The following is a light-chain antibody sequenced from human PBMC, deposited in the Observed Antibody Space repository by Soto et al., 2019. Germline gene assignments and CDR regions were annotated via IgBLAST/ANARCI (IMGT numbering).Light chain of an antibody. CDR1: SSDVGRYNY. V-gene: IGLV2-14*01. Sequence: QSALTQPASVSGSPGQSITISCSGTSSDVGRYNYVSWYQQHPGKAPKLMIYEVNNRPSGVSNRFSGSKSGNTASLTISGLQAEDEADYYCCSYTTSSTYVFGTGTKVTVL. J-gene: IGLJ1*01. CDR3: CSYTTSSTYV. CDR2: EVN.